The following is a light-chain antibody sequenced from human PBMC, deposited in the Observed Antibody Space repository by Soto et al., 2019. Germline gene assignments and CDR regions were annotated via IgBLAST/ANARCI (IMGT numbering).Light chain of an antibody. Sequence: QSVLTQPRSVSGSPGQSVTISCTGTSSDVGGYNYVSWYQQHPGKAPKLMIYDVSKRPSGVPDRFSGFKSGNTASLTISGLQAEDEADYYCCSYAGSYTLAVFGTGTKLTVL. J-gene: IGLJ1*01. V-gene: IGLV2-11*01. CDR1: SSDVGGYNY. CDR2: DVS. CDR3: CSYAGSYTLAV.